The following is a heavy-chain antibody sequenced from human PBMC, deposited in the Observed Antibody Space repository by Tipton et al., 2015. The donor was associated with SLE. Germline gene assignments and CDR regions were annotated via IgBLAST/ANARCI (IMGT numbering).Heavy chain of an antibody. Sequence: TLSLTCTVSGGSISSHYWSWIRQPPGKGLEWIGYIYYSGSTNYNPSLKSRVTISVDTSKNQFSLKLSSVTAADTAVYYCARVEDYYGSGSYFLLYYYGMDVWGRVTTVTVSS. J-gene: IGHJ6*02. CDR3: ARVEDYYGSGSYFLLYYYGMDV. CDR2: IYYSGST. D-gene: IGHD3-10*01. CDR1: GGSISSHY. V-gene: IGHV4-59*11.